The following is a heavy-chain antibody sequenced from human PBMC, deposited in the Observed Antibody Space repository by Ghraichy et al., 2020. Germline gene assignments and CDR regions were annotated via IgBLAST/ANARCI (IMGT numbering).Heavy chain of an antibody. J-gene: IGHJ5*02. CDR1: GGSISSSSYY. D-gene: IGHD2-2*01. CDR3: ARLIPDIVVVPTARGWFDP. Sequence: GSLSLTCTVSGGSISSSSYYWGWIRQPPGKGLEWIGSIYYSGSSYYNPSLKSRVTISVDTSKNQLSLKLSSVTAADTAVYYCARLIPDIVVVPTARGWFDPWGQGTLVTVSS. CDR2: IYYSGSS. V-gene: IGHV4-39*01.